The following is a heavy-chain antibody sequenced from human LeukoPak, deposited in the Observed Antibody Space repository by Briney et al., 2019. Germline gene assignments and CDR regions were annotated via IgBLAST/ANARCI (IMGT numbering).Heavy chain of an antibody. D-gene: IGHD2-2*02. CDR1: GGTFSSYS. CDR2: IIPMLSIT. V-gene: IGHV1-69*04. J-gene: IGHJ4*02. CDR3: ARGYCSSSGCYNDFDY. Sequence: APVKVSCKPSGGTFSSYSVSWVRQAPGQGLEWMGRIIPMLSITNYAQKFQGRVTITADKSTSTAYMELSSLISEDTAVYYCARGYCSSSGCYNDFDYWGQGTLVTVSS.